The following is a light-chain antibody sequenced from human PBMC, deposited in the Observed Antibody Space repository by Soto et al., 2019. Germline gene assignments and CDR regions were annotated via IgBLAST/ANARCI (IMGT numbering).Light chain of an antibody. CDR2: ASS. CDR1: QSSRSW. J-gene: IGKJ4*01. V-gene: IGKV1-5*01. Sequence: IQLTQSPSTLSASVGDRVTIPCRASQSSRSWLAGYQQKPGKAPKLRSEASSSLQTGVPSRFSGSGSATDCTLTINSLQPEDFATEYCQQTDSYPSTFGGGTKVDIK. CDR3: QQTDSYPST.